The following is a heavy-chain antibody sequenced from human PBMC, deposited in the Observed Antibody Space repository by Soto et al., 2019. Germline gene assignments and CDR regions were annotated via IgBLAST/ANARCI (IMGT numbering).Heavy chain of an antibody. V-gene: IGHV2-5*01. Sequence: QITLKESGPTLVKPTQTLTLTCSFSGFSLSTSGVGVGWVRQPPGKALEWLALVYSNDDKRFSPSLESRLTITRDTPKNQVVLTMTNMDPVDTATYYCTHRRGSGLYGMDVWGQGTTVPVSS. CDR3: THRRGSGLYGMDV. CDR2: VYSNDDK. D-gene: IGHD3-10*01. CDR1: GFSLSTSGVG. J-gene: IGHJ6*02.